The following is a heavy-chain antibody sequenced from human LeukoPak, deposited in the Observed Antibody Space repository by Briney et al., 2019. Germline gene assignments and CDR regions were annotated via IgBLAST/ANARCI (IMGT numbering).Heavy chain of an antibody. D-gene: IGHD4-11*01. Sequence: GGSLRLSCAASGFTFSSDWMSWVRQAPGKGLEWVANIKQDGSEKYYVDSVKGRFTISRDNSKNTLYLQMNSLRAEDTAVYYCAKGSPEDWTTVTTCSDYWGQGTLVTVSS. V-gene: IGHV3-7*03. CDR1: GFTFSSDW. CDR2: IKQDGSEK. CDR3: AKGSPEDWTTVTTCSDY. J-gene: IGHJ4*02.